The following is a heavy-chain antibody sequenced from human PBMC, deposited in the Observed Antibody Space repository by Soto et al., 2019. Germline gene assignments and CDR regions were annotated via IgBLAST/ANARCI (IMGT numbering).Heavy chain of an antibody. CDR2: ISSSSSYI. CDR1: GFTFSSYS. Sequence: GGSLRLSCAASGFTFSSYSMNWVRQAPGKGLEWVSSISSSSSYIYYADSVKGRFTISRDNAKNSLYLQMNSLRAEDTAVYYCARGRYSGYDYPFFDYWGQGTLVTVSS. CDR3: ARGRYSGYDYPFFDY. V-gene: IGHV3-21*01. D-gene: IGHD5-12*01. J-gene: IGHJ4*02.